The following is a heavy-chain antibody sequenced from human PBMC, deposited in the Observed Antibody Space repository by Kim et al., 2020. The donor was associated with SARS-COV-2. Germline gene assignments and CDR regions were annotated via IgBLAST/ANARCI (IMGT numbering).Heavy chain of an antibody. D-gene: IGHD2-15*01. CDR2: IDPSDSYI. CDR3: AGGYCSGGSCPIDY. V-gene: IGHV5-10-1*01. CDR1: GYSFMSYW. J-gene: IGHJ4*02. Sequence: GESLKISCKSSGYSFMSYWIIWVRQMPGKGLEWMGRIDPSDSYIKYSPSFQGHVTISADKSIKTAYLQWGSLKASDTAIYYCAGGYCSGGSCPIDYWGQGNLVTVSS.